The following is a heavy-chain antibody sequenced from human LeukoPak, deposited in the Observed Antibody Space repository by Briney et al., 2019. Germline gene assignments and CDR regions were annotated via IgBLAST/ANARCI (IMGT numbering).Heavy chain of an antibody. CDR1: GFTFSSYS. V-gene: IGHV3-21*01. J-gene: IGHJ4*02. CDR2: ISSGSTYI. D-gene: IGHD1-26*01. Sequence: GGSLRLSCAASGFTFSSYSINWVRQAPGKGLEWVSSISSGSTYIYYADSVKGRFTISRDNAKNSLFLQMNSLRAEDTAVYYCARGAGATRKIDYWGQGTLVTVSS. CDR3: ARGAGATRKIDY.